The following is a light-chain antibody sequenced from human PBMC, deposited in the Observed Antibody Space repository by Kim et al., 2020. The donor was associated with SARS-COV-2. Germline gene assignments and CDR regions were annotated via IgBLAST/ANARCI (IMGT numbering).Light chain of an antibody. V-gene: IGKV1-5*03. CDR2: TAS. CDR1: QSVDSW. J-gene: IGKJ1*01. CDR3: QHYSSYPWT. Sequence: ASVGNRVPFPGRASQSVDSWLAWYQQKPGKAPKLLIYTASNLGGGVPSRFSGSGSGTEFTLTISSLQSDDFAIYYCQHYSSYPWTFGQGTKVDIK.